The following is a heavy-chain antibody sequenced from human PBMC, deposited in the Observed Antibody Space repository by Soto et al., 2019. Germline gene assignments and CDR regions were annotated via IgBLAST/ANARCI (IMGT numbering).Heavy chain of an antibody. J-gene: IGHJ3*02. D-gene: IGHD3-9*01. V-gene: IGHV4-30-4*01. CDR1: GGSISSAVYY. CDR3: ARDLRYFDWLKPQGAFDI. Sequence: PSGTLSLTCTVSGGSISSAVYYWSWISQPPGKGLEWIGYIYYSGSTYYNPSLKSRVTISVDTSKNQFSLKLSSVTAADTAVYYCARDLRYFDWLKPQGAFDIWGQGTMVTVS. CDR2: IYYSGST.